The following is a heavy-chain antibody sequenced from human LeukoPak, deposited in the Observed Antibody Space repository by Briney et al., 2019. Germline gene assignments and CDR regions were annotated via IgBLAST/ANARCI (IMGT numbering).Heavy chain of an antibody. CDR3: ARDQGIYNHRIIDS. J-gene: IGHJ4*02. CDR1: GYTFSSYG. Sequence: ASVTVSCKASGYTFSSYGISWVRQAPGQGLGWMGWISAYNGNTNFAQEFQGRVTMTTDTSTSTASMELRSLRSDDTAVYYCARDQGIYNHRIIDSWGQGTLVTVSS. CDR2: ISAYNGNT. V-gene: IGHV1-18*04. D-gene: IGHD5-12*01.